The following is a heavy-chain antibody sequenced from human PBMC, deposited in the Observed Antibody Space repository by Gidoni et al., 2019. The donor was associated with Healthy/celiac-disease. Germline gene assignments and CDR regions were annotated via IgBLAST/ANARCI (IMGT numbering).Heavy chain of an antibody. Sequence: QVQLVQSGAAVKKPGSSVKVSCQASGGTFSSYAISWVRQAPGQGIEWMGRIIPSRGIANHAQNFQGRFTITADKSTSTAYMELSSLRSEDTAVYDCARHSSGWLSEGFDPWGQGTLVTVSA. CDR1: GGTFSSYA. CDR2: IIPSRGIA. CDR3: ARHSSGWLSEGFDP. J-gene: IGHJ5*02. V-gene: IGHV1-69*04. D-gene: IGHD6-19*01.